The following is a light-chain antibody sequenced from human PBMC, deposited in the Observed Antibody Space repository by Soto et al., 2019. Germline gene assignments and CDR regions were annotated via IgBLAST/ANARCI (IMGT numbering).Light chain of an antibody. CDR2: EVS. Sequence: QSALTQPASVSGSPGQSITISCTGTSSDVGGYNYVSWYQHHPGKASKLMIYEVSNRPSGVSNRFSGSKSGNTASLTISGLQAEDEADYYCSSYTGSSTPVFGGGTKLTVL. J-gene: IGLJ3*02. CDR3: SSYTGSSTPV. CDR1: SSDVGGYNY. V-gene: IGLV2-14*01.